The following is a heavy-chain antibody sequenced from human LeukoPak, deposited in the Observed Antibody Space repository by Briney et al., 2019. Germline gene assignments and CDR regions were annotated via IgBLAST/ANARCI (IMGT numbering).Heavy chain of an antibody. V-gene: IGHV3-30-3*01. CDR2: ISYDGSNK. J-gene: IGHJ4*02. CDR1: GFTFSSYA. CDR3: ARVSSSGWYYFDY. Sequence: PGRSLGLSCAASGFTFSSYAMHWVRQAPGKGLEWVAVISYDGSNKYYADSVKGRFTISRDNSKNTLYLQMNSLRAEDTAVYYCARVSSSGWYYFDYWGQGTLVTVSS. D-gene: IGHD6-19*01.